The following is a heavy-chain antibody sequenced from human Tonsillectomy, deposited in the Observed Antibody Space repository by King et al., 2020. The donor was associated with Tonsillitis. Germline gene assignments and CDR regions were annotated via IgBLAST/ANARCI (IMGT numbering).Heavy chain of an antibody. Sequence: VQLVESGGGVVQPGRSLTLSCAASGFTFSSYGMHWVRQAPGKGREWVAVIWYDGSTKYYADSVKGRFTISRDNSKNTLYLQVNSPRAEDTAVYFWAGDNDFWSGVHYYMDVWGKGTTVTVSS. CDR1: GFTFSSYG. J-gene: IGHJ6*03. CDR3: AGDNDFWSGVHYYMDV. D-gene: IGHD3-3*01. V-gene: IGHV3-33*08. CDR2: IWYDGSTK.